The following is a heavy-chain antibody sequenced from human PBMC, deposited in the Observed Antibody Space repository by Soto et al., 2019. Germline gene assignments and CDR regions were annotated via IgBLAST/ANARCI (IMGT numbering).Heavy chain of an antibody. Sequence: ASVKVSCKVSGYTLTELSMHWVRQAPGKGLEWMGGFDPEDGETIYAQKFQGRVTMTEDTSTDTAYMELGSLRSEDTAVYYCATGGIGPKITMVRSREGPFDYWGQGTLVTVSS. CDR3: ATGGIGPKITMVRSREGPFDY. CDR1: GYTLTELS. J-gene: IGHJ4*02. CDR2: FDPEDGET. V-gene: IGHV1-24*01. D-gene: IGHD3-10*01.